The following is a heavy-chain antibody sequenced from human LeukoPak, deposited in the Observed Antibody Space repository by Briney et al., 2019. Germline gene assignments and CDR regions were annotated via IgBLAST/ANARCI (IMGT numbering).Heavy chain of an antibody. CDR3: ARGFQLLYWFDP. D-gene: IGHD2-2*01. Sequence: SETLSLTCTVSGGPISSYYWSWIRQPPGKGLEWIGYIYYSGSTNYNPSLKSRVTISVGTSKNQFSLKLSSVTAADTAVYYCARGFQLLYWFDPWGQGTLVTVSS. CDR1: GGPISSYY. V-gene: IGHV4-59*01. J-gene: IGHJ5*02. CDR2: IYYSGST.